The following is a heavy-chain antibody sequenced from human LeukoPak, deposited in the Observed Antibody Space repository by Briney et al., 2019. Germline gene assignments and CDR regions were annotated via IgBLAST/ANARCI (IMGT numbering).Heavy chain of an antibody. CDR2: ISGSSGNI. V-gene: IGHV3-21*06. CDR3: TTGLDY. Sequence: PGGSLRLSCAASGFTLSGYSVNWVRLAPGKGLEWVSSISGSSGNIYYADSVKGRFTISRENAKNSVYLQMNSLRAEDTGVYYCTTGLDYWGQGTLVTVSS. J-gene: IGHJ4*02. CDR1: GFTLSGYS.